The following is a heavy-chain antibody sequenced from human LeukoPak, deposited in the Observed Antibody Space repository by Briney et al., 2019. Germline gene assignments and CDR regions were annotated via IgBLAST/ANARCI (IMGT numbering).Heavy chain of an antibody. V-gene: IGHV4-38-2*02. J-gene: IGHJ5*02. Sequence: PSETLSLTCTVSGYSISSGYFWGWIRQPPGKGLEWIGSIYHSGTMYYNPSLKSRVTISVDTSKNQFSLKLSSVTAADTAVYYCARGWELRGADWFDPWGQGTLVTVSS. CDR1: GYSISSGYF. D-gene: IGHD1-26*01. CDR3: ARGWELRGADWFDP. CDR2: IYHSGTM.